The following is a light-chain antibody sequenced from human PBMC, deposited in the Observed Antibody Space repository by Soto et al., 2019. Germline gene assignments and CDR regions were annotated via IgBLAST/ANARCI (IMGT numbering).Light chain of an antibody. CDR1: QSVTSSY. CDR3: QQYGKLPIT. J-gene: IGKJ5*01. CDR2: GAS. V-gene: IGKV3-20*01. Sequence: EIVLTQSPGTLSLSPGERATLSCRASQSVTSSYLTWYQQKPGQAPRLLIYGASTRAAGIPDRFSGRGSGTDFTLTISSLEPEDFAVYYCQQYGKLPITFGQGTRLEIK.